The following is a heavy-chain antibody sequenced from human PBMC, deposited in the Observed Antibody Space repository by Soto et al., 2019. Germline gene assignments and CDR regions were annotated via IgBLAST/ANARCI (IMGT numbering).Heavy chain of an antibody. Sequence: PGGSLRLSCAASGFPFSSYSMSWVRQAPGKGLEWVSAISGSGGSTYYVDSVKGRFTISRDNSKNTLYLQMNSLRAEDTAVYYCAKKGYSSSSYYYYYMDVWGKGTTVTVSS. CDR2: ISGSGGST. CDR1: GFPFSSYS. D-gene: IGHD6-6*01. J-gene: IGHJ6*03. CDR3: AKKGYSSSSYYYYYMDV. V-gene: IGHV3-23*01.